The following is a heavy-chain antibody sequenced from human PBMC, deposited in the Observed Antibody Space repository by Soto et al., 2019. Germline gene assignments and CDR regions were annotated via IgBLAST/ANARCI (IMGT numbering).Heavy chain of an antibody. CDR2: IIPIFGTA. D-gene: IGHD4-17*01. CDR1: GGTFSSYA. J-gene: IGHJ4*02. CDR3: ARDPAVTTFSYFDY. V-gene: IGHV1-69*13. Sequence: GASVKVSCKASGGTFSSYAISWVRQAPGQGLEWMGGIIPIFGTANYAQKFQGRVTITADESTSTAYMELSSLRSEDTAVYYCARDPAVTTFSYFDYWGQGTLVTVSS.